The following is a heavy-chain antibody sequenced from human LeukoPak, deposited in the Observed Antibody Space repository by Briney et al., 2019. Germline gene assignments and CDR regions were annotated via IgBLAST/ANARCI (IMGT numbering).Heavy chain of an antibody. V-gene: IGHV4-59*01. CDR3: ASYSGSYLAY. CDR2: IYYSGST. Sequence: KPSETLSLTCSVSGGTIRSYYWSWIRQPPGKGLEWIGYIYYSGSTNYNPSLKSRVTISVDTSKNQFSLKLSSVTAADTAVYYCASYSGSYLAYWGQGTLVTVSS. J-gene: IGHJ4*02. D-gene: IGHD1-26*01. CDR1: GGTIRSYY.